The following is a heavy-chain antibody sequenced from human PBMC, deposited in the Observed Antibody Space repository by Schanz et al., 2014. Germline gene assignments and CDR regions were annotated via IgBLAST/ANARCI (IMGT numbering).Heavy chain of an antibody. CDR3: ARDGVDAAAGGNY. D-gene: IGHD6-13*01. CDR1: GYTFTSYD. Sequence: VQSVHSGTEVQKLGASVKVSCTASGYTFTSYDINWVRQAPGQGLEWLGWMNPNSGNPGFAQKFQGRVTMTRDTSTSTVYMELSSLRSEDTAVYYCARDGVDAAAGGNYWGQGTLVTVSS. CDR2: MNPNSGNP. V-gene: IGHV1-8*01. J-gene: IGHJ4*02.